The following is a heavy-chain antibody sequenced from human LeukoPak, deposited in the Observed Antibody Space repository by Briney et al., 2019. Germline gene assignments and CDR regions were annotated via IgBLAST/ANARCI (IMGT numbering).Heavy chain of an antibody. CDR3: ARPESGYSYGYYVY. Sequence: GESLKISCKASGFSFTNYWIGWVRQMPGKGLEWMGIIYPCDSDTRYSPSFQGQVTISADKSISTAYLQWSSLKASDTAMYYCARPESGYSYGYYVYWGQGTLVTVSS. J-gene: IGHJ4*02. D-gene: IGHD5-18*01. V-gene: IGHV5-51*01. CDR2: IYPCDSDT. CDR1: GFSFTNYW.